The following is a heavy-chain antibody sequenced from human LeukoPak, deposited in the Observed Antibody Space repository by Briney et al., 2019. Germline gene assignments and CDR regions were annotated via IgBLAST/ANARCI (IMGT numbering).Heavy chain of an antibody. CDR3: SRGDGWCDY. CDR1: GISFGDNA. D-gene: IGHD6-19*01. V-gene: IGHV3-49*03. Sequence: PGGSLRLSCTVSGISFGDNAMSWFRQAPGKGLEWVGFIRTKAYGGTAEYAASVKGRFTISRDDSKSIAYLHMNGLKTEDTAVYNCSRGDGWCDYWGQGTLVTVSS. J-gene: IGHJ4*02. CDR2: IRTKAYGGTA.